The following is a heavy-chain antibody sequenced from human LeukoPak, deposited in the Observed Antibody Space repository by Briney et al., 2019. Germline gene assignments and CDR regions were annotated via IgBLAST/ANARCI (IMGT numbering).Heavy chain of an antibody. Sequence: SETLSLTCTVSGGSISSYYWSWIRQPPGKGLEWIGYIYYSGTSDYNPSLKSRVTMSVDTSKNQFSLKLSSVTATDTAIYYCAKGQSGAFDPQNWGQGTLVTVSS. J-gene: IGHJ4*02. D-gene: IGHD1-26*01. CDR1: GGSISSYY. CDR2: IYYSGTS. V-gene: IGHV4-59*01. CDR3: AKGQSGAFDPQN.